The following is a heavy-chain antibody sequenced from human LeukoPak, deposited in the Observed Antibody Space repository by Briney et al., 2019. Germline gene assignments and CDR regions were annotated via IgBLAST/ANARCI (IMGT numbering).Heavy chain of an antibody. CDR2: INTDGSTT. CDR3: ASQGYYYYYMDV. Sequence: GGSLRLSCAVSGFTFNSYCMHWVRQAPGKGLVWVSRINTDGSTTSYADSVKGRFTISRDNAKNTLHLQVNSLRVEDTAVYYCASQGYYYYYMDVWGKGTTVTVSS. J-gene: IGHJ6*03. CDR1: GFTFNSYC. V-gene: IGHV3-74*01.